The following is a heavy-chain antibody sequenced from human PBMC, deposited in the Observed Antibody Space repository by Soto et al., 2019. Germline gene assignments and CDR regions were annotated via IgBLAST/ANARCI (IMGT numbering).Heavy chain of an antibody. CDR3: ARGGGEMADAGFDY. Sequence: PGGSLRLSCAASGFTFSDYYMSWIRQAPGKGLEWVSYISSSSSYTNYADSVKGRFTISRDNAKNSLYLQMNSLRAEDTAVYYCARGGGEMADAGFDYWGQGTLVTVSS. CDR1: GFTFSDYY. D-gene: IGHD3-10*01. V-gene: IGHV3-11*06. J-gene: IGHJ4*02. CDR2: ISSSSSYT.